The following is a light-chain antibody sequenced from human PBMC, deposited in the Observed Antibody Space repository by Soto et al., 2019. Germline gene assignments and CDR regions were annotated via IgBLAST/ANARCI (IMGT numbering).Light chain of an antibody. V-gene: IGLV1-40*01. CDR2: SNN. J-gene: IGLJ1*01. CDR3: QSYDNSLSAYV. Sequence: QSVLTQPPSVSGAPGQRVTISCTGSSSNIGAGFDVHWYQQLPRTAPKLLIYSNNNRPSGVPDRFSVSRSATSASLAITGLQAADEADYYCQSYDNSLSAYVFGLGTKLTVL. CDR1: SSNIGAGFD.